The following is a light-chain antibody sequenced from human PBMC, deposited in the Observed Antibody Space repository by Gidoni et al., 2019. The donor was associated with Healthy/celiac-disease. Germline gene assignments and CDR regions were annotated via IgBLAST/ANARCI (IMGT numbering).Light chain of an antibody. J-gene: IGLJ2*01. CDR2: EGS. V-gene: IGLV2-8*01. CDR1: SSDVGGYNY. CDR3: SSYAGSNNLV. Sequence: SALTQPPLAPGSPGQSVTSTCTGPSSDVGGYNYVSWYQQQPDKAPTLMISEGSKRPAGVPDRFCGAKSGNTASLTVSGLQAEDEADYYCSSYAGSNNLVFGGGTKLTVL.